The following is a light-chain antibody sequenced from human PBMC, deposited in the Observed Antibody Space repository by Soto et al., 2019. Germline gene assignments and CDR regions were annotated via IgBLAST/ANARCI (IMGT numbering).Light chain of an antibody. Sequence: EIVLTQSPGTLSLSPGERATLSCRASQSVPRSYLAWYQQKPGQAPRRRIYGVSTRATGIPARFSGSGSGTEFTLTISSLQSEDFAVYYCQQYHEWPLSFGGGTKV. J-gene: IGKJ4*01. V-gene: IGKV3-15*01. CDR1: QSVPRSY. CDR2: GVS. CDR3: QQYHEWPLS.